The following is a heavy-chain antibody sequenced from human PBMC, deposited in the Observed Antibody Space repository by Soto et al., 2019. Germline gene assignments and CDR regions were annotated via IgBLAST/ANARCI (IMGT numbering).Heavy chain of an antibody. D-gene: IGHD3-9*01. J-gene: IGHJ2*01. CDR2: INDRGSI. CDR1: GGSFSGYY. CDR3: ARESHDILTGPPWVWYFDL. V-gene: IGHV4-34*01. Sequence: QVQLQQWGAGPLRPLETLSLTCGVSGGSFSGYYWAWIRQSPGKGLEWIGEINDRGSINNNPYLKSRVSISVDTSKNHYSLNLRAVTAADTAVYYCARESHDILTGPPWVWYFDLWGRGTLVTVSS.